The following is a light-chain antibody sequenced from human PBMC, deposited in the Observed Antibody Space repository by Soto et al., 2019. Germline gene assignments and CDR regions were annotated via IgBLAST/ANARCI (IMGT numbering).Light chain of an antibody. V-gene: IGLV2-14*01. J-gene: IGLJ2*01. Sequence: QSALTQPASVSGSPGQSITISCTGTISDIGGYNFISWYQHHPGKAPKLVIYDVNNRPSGISYRFSRSKSGNTASLTISGLQAEDEADYYCASYTRTTTLVFGGGTKLTVL. CDR3: ASYTRTTTLV. CDR2: DVN. CDR1: ISDIGGYNF.